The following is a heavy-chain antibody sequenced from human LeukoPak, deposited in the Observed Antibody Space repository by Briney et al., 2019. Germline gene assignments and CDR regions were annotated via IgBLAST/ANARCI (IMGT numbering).Heavy chain of an antibody. D-gene: IGHD1-26*01. CDR1: GYTFTSYY. Sequence: GASVKASCKASGYTFTSYYMHWVRQAPGQGLEWRGIINPSGGSTIYAQKIQGRVTMTRDMSTSTVYMELSSLRSEDTAVYYCARVVGATRRHDAFDIWGQGTMVTVSS. J-gene: IGHJ3*02. CDR3: ARVVGATRRHDAFDI. CDR2: INPSGGST. V-gene: IGHV1-46*01.